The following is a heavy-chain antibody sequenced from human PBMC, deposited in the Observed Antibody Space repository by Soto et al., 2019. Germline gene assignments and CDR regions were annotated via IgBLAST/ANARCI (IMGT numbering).Heavy chain of an antibody. CDR3: ARGSIAVAGTPNWFDP. Sequence: GGSLRLSCAASGFTFSSYAMHWVRQAPGKGLEYVSAISSNGGSTYYANSVKGRFTISRDNSKNTLYLQMGSLRAEDMAVYYCARGSIAVAGTPNWFDPWGQGTLVTVSS. V-gene: IGHV3-64*01. J-gene: IGHJ5*02. D-gene: IGHD6-19*01. CDR2: ISSNGGST. CDR1: GFTFSSYA.